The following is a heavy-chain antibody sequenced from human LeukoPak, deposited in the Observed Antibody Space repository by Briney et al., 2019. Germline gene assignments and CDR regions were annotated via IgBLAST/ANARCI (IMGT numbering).Heavy chain of an antibody. Sequence: GGSLRLSCAASGFTFRSYGMHWVRQAPGKGLEWVAVISYDGSNKYYADSVKGRFTISRDNSKNTLYLQMNSLRAEDTAVYYCAKDEPHGSGWLYWGQGTLVTVSS. D-gene: IGHD6-19*01. V-gene: IGHV3-30*18. CDR2: ISYDGSNK. CDR3: AKDEPHGSGWLY. J-gene: IGHJ4*02. CDR1: GFTFRSYG.